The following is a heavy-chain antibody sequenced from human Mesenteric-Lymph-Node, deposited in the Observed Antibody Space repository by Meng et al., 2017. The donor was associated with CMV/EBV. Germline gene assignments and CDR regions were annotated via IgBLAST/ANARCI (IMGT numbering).Heavy chain of an antibody. CDR3: ARGWRDHYDTSGFYKYFDC. CDR1: GFTFNSYS. CDR2: ISFGTTYI. Sequence: GESLKISCAASGFTFNSYSMSWVRQAPGKGLEWVSSISFGTTYISYADSVKGRFTISRDDAKNSMFLQMSGLKAEDTAVYYCARGWRDHYDTSGFYKYFDCWVQGSLVTVSS. V-gene: IGHV3-21*01. D-gene: IGHD3-22*01. J-gene: IGHJ4*02.